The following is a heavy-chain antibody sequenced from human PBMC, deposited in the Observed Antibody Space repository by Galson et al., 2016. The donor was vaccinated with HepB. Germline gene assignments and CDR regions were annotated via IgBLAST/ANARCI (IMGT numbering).Heavy chain of an antibody. J-gene: IGHJ4*02. D-gene: IGHD3-10*01. Sequence: SLRLSCAASGFTFTNAWMSWVRQAPGKGLEWVGRIQSNTDGGTADYAAPVKGRFTISRDDSKNTLYLHMNSLKTDDTAVYYCAPGWPVWYYGSGSSYGGKGTLVTVSS. CDR3: APGWPVWYYGSGSSY. V-gene: IGHV3-15*01. CDR1: GFTFTNAW. CDR2: IQSNTDGGTA.